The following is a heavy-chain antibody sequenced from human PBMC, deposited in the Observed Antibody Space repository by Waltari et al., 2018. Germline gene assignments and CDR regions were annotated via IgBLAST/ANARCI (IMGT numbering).Heavy chain of an antibody. CDR2: IYYTGDT. CDR3: AKNRFDMDV. Sequence: QVQLQESGPGLVKPSETLSLPCTISGGPISTYYWSWVRQPPGKGLEWIGYIYYTGDTNYNPSLKSRVTISLGTSTYQFSLRLSSVTAADTAVYFCAKNRFDMDVWGKGTTVIVSS. V-gene: IGHV4-59*01. J-gene: IGHJ6*03. D-gene: IGHD3-16*01. CDR1: GGPISTYY.